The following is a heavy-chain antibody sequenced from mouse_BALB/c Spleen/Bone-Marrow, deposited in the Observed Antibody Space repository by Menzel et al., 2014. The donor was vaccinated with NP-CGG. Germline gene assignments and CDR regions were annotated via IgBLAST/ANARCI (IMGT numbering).Heavy chain of an antibody. CDR1: GFTLSDYG. V-gene: IGHV5-15*02. CDR3: GRALCRGVYAMDY. D-gene: IGHD3-3*01. J-gene: IGHJ4*01. Sequence: EVKLMESGVGLVQPGGSRKLSCAASGFTLSDYGMARVRQAPGKGPEWVAFISNLANRIYFADTATGRFTSSRENAKNTLYLEMSSLGSEDTAMYYCGRALCRGVYAMDYWGQGTSVTISS. CDR2: ISNLANRI.